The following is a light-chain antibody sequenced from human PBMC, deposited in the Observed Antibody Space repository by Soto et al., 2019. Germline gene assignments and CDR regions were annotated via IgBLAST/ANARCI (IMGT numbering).Light chain of an antibody. J-gene: IGKJ5*01. CDR3: QQNNNWPLT. V-gene: IGKV3D-15*01. CDR2: GAS. Sequence: IVLTQSPASLSVSSGERATLACWASQSVGSNLAWHQQRPGQAPRLLIYGASSRAAGVPARFSGGGSGKEFPFTITGLQSEVFAVYWCQQNNNWPLTFGPGTRREI. CDR1: QSVGSN.